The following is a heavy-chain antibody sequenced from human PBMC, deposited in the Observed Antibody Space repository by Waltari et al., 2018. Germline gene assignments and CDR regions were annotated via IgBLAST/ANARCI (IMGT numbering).Heavy chain of an antibody. CDR3: AREGCSSTSCYGMVDY. V-gene: IGHV4-39*07. Sequence: QLQLQESGPGLVKPSETLSLTCTVSGCSISSSSYYWGWLRQPPGNGLEWIGSIYYSGSTYYNPSLKSRVTISVDTSKNQFSLKLSSVTAADTAVYYCAREGCSSTSCYGMVDYWGQGTLVTVSS. CDR1: GCSISSSSYY. D-gene: IGHD2-2*01. CDR2: IYYSGST. J-gene: IGHJ4*02.